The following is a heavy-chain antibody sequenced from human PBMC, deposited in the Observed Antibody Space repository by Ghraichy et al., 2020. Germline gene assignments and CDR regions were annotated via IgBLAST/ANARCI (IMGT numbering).Heavy chain of an antibody. D-gene: IGHD2-15*01. CDR1: GGSIRSPTFY. J-gene: IGHJ2*01. CDR3: ARHDSAWYFDL. V-gene: IGHV4-39*01. CDR2: IFYSGRT. Sequence: SETLSLTCSVSGGSIRSPTFYWGWIRQPPGKGLEWIGAIFYSGRTYHSPSLNSRVAISVDSSKNHFFLKVNSVTAADTAVDYCARHDSAWYFDLWGRGTLVTVSS.